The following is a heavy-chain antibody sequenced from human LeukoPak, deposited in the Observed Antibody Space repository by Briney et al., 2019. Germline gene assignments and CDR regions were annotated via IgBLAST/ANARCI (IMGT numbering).Heavy chain of an antibody. CDR3: ASHSGSHSHGVCSNDAFDI. Sequence: PSETLSLTCTVAGASIISYYWSWIRQPPGKGLEWIGHSYSSGNTNYNPSLKSRVTISIDTSKNHFSLRLRSVTAADTAVYYCASHSGSHSHGVCSNDAFDIWGQGTMVTVSS. CDR2: SYSSGNT. CDR1: GASIISYY. J-gene: IGHJ3*02. D-gene: IGHD2-8*01. V-gene: IGHV4-4*09.